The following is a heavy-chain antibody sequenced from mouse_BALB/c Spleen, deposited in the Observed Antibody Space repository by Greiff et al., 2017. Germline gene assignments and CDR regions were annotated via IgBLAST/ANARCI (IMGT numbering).Heavy chain of an antibody. CDR1: GYAFTNYL. CDR3: ARTGTVDDY. D-gene: IGHD4-1*01. Sequence: QVQLQQSGAELVRPGTSVKVSCKASGYAFTNYLIEWVKQRPGQGLEWIGVINPGSGGTNYNEKFKGKATLTADKSSSTAYMQLSSLTSDDSAVYFCARTGTVDDYWGQGTTLTVSS. CDR2: INPGSGGT. J-gene: IGHJ2*01. V-gene: IGHV1-54*01.